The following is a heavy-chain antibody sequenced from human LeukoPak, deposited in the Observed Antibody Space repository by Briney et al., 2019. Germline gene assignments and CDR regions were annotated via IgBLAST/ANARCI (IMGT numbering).Heavy chain of an antibody. CDR3: ARAVSYGYYFDY. Sequence: GGSLRLSCAASGFTFSSYEMNWVRQAPGKGLEWVSYISSSGSTIYYADSVKGRFTISRDNAKNSLYLQMNGLRAEDTAVYYCARAVSYGYYFDYWGQGTLVTVSS. D-gene: IGHD5-18*01. J-gene: IGHJ4*02. CDR1: GFTFSSYE. CDR2: ISSSGSTI. V-gene: IGHV3-48*03.